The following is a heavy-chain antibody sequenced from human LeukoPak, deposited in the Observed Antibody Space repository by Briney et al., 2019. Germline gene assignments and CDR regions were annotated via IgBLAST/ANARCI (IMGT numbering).Heavy chain of an antibody. CDR3: AREVVQKDAFDI. J-gene: IGHJ3*02. CDR1: GGSFSGYY. Sequence: PSETLSLTCAVYGGSFSGYYWSWIRQPPGKGLEWIGEINHSGSTNYNPSLKSRVTISVDTSKNQFPLKLSSVTAADTAVYYCAREVVQKDAFDIWGQGTMVTVSS. CDR2: INHSGST. V-gene: IGHV4-34*01. D-gene: IGHD2-15*01.